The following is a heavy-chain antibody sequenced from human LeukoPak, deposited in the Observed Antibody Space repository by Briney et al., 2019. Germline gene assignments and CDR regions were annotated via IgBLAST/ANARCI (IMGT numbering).Heavy chain of an antibody. D-gene: IGHD3-22*01. Sequence: SETLSLTCAVYGGSFSSYYWSWIRQPPGKWLEWIGEIIHSGSTNYNASIKSRVIISVDTTKKQLSLKMSSVTAAETAVYYCARGIKQRIVVGITKNWFDPWGQGTLVTVSS. J-gene: IGHJ5*02. CDR1: GGSFSSYY. CDR3: ARGIKQRIVVGITKNWFDP. V-gene: IGHV4-34*01. CDR2: IIHSGST.